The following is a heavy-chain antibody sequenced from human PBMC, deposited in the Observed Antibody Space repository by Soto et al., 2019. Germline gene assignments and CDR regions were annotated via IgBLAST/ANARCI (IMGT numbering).Heavy chain of an antibody. J-gene: IGHJ5*02. Sequence: ASVKVSCKASGYTFTSYYMHWVRQAPGQGLEWMGRIIANNGITNYAQKFQGRVTMTTDTSTSTAYMELRSLRSDDTAVYYCARAGIAARPPPRWFDPWGRGTLVTVSS. CDR2: IIANNGIT. CDR1: GYTFTSYY. D-gene: IGHD6-6*01. CDR3: ARAGIAARPPPRWFDP. V-gene: IGHV1-18*04.